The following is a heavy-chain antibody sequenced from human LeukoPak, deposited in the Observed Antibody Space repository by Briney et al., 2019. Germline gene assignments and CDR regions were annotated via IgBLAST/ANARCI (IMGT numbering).Heavy chain of an antibody. J-gene: IGHJ6*03. CDR1: GFIFTDYG. CDR3: AKGGKAAGTRYYYMDV. V-gene: IGHV3-30*02. D-gene: IGHD6-13*01. CDR2: IRYDEKN. Sequence: GGSLRLSCAASGFIFTDYGMHWVRQAPGKGLDWVAFIRYDEKNYYADSVKGRFTISRDNSKNTLYLQMSSLRVEDTALYYCAKGGKAAGTRYYYMDVWGKGTTVTVSS.